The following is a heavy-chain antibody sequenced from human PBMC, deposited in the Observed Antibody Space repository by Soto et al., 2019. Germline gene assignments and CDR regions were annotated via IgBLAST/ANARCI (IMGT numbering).Heavy chain of an antibody. V-gene: IGHV1-18*01. CDR1: GYTFTSYG. CDR2: ISAYNGNT. J-gene: IGHJ6*03. CDR3: ARVRSSIINYYYYYYMDV. D-gene: IGHD6-6*01. Sequence: GASVKVSCKASGYTFTSYGRSWVRQAPGQGLEWMGWISAYNGNTNYAQKLQGRVTMTTDTSTSTAYMELRSLRSDDTAVYYCARVRSSIINYYYYYYMDVWGKGTTVTVS.